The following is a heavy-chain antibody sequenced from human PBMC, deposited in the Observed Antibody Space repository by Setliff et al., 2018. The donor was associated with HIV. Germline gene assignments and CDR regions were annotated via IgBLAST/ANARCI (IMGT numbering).Heavy chain of an antibody. Sequence: ASVKVSCKASGYTFSTYGISWVRQAPGQGLEWMGWISAYNSNTNYAQKLQGRVTVTTDTSTSTAYMELRSLRSDDTAVYYCARDRGVYCISSSCYSPVDAFDIWGQGTMVTVSS. CDR1: GYTFSTYG. J-gene: IGHJ3*02. V-gene: IGHV1-18*01. CDR3: ARDRGVYCISSSCYSPVDAFDI. D-gene: IGHD2-2*01. CDR2: ISAYNSNT.